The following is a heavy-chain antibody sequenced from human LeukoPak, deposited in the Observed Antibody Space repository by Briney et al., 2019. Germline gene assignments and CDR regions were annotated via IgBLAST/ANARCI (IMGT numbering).Heavy chain of an antibody. CDR2: FDPEDGET. D-gene: IGHD3-10*01. Sequence: ASVKVSCKVSGYTLTELSMHWVRQAPGKGLEWMGGFDPEDGETIYAQKFQGRVTMTEDTSTDTAYMELSSLRSEDTAVYYCARVWFGEQLNHFDYWAREPWSPSPQ. CDR1: GYTLTELS. V-gene: IGHV1-24*01. J-gene: IGHJ4*02. CDR3: ARVWFGEQLNHFDY.